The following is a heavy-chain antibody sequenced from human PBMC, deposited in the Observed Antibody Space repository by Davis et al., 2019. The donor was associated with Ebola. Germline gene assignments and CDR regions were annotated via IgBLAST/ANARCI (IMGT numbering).Heavy chain of an antibody. CDR3: ARDVRIWSGYYTNYYYHGMGV. Sequence: PGGSLRLSCAASGFTSSSYWMSWVRHAPGKGLEWVANIHHDGSEKYYVDSVKGRFTISRDTAKNSLYLQMNSLRAEDTAVYYCARDVRIWSGYYTNYYYHGMGVWGQGTTVTVSS. J-gene: IGHJ6*02. CDR1: GFTSSSYW. CDR2: IHHDGSEK. V-gene: IGHV3-7*01. D-gene: IGHD3-3*01.